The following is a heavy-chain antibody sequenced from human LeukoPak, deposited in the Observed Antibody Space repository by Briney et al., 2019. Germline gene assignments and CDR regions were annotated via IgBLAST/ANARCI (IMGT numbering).Heavy chain of an antibody. Sequence: ASVKVSCKASGYTFTGYYMHWVRQAPGQGLEWMGWINPNSGGTNHAQKFQGRVTVTRDTSISTAYMELSRLRSDDTAVYYCARVVAVAGTQDYWGQGTLVTVSS. V-gene: IGHV1-2*02. CDR1: GYTFTGYY. CDR2: INPNSGGT. D-gene: IGHD6-19*01. CDR3: ARVVAVAGTQDY. J-gene: IGHJ4*02.